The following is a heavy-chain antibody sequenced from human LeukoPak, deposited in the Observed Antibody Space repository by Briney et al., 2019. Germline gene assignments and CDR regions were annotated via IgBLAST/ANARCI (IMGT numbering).Heavy chain of an antibody. V-gene: IGHV3-11*01. D-gene: IGHD4-23*01. CDR1: GFTFSDHY. Sequence: GGSLRLSCAASGFTFSDHYMTWIRQAPGKGLEWVSYISGSGTNIDYADSVKGRFTISRDNAKNSVYLQMNSLRAEDTAVYYCAISANGGNSFWNYWGQGTLVTVSS. CDR2: ISGSGTNI. CDR3: AISANGGNSFWNY. J-gene: IGHJ4*02.